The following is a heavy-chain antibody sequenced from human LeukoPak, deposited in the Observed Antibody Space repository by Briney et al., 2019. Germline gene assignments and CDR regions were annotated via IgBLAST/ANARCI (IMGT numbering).Heavy chain of an antibody. CDR1: GDSISSNSAS. D-gene: IGHD7-27*01. CDR2: TYYRSKWYN. Sequence: SQTLSLTCAISGDSISSNSASWDWIRQSPSRGLEWLGRTYYRSKWYNDYAVSVKSRITINPDTSKNQFSLQLNSVTPEDTAVYYCARDPTTGEGNYFDYWGQGTLVTVSS. V-gene: IGHV6-1*01. J-gene: IGHJ4*02. CDR3: ARDPTTGEGNYFDY.